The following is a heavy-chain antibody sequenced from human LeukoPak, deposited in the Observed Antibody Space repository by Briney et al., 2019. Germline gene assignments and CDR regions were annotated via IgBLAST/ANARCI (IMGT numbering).Heavy chain of an antibody. D-gene: IGHD3-22*01. V-gene: IGHV3-33*06. J-gene: IGHJ4*02. Sequence: PGRSLRLSCVASGFIFSSYGMHWVRQAPGKGREWVARIWHDGSNDDYADSVKGRFTISRDNSKNTLYLQMNSLRAEDTAIYYCAKVTGDYYDTSGAFVYWGQGTLVTVSS. CDR2: IWHDGSND. CDR3: AKVTGDYYDTSGAFVY. CDR1: GFIFSSYG.